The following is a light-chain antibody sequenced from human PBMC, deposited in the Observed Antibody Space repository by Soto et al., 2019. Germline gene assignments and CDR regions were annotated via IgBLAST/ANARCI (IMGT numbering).Light chain of an antibody. V-gene: IGLV2-14*01. J-gene: IGLJ1*01. Sequence: QSALTQPASVSGSPGQSISISCTGTSSDIGDYNFVSRYQHHPGTAPKVIIYEVSNRPSGISDRFSGSKSGNTASLTIFGLQVEDEAVYYCSSYTSGSTLPWVFGTGTKVTVL. CDR2: EVS. CDR3: SSYTSGSTLPWV. CDR1: SSDIGDYNF.